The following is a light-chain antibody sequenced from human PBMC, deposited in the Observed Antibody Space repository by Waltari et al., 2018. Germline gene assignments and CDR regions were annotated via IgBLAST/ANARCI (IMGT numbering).Light chain of an antibody. V-gene: IGLV3-21*02. J-gene: IGLJ2*01. CDR2: DDT. Sequence: SYVLSQPPSVSVAPGQTARVSCGGENIATKSVHWYQQKPGQAPVLVLYDDTDRPSGIPERFSGSTAGDTATLSISRVEAGDEADYYCQVWDRRSDQVIFGGGTKLTVL. CDR3: QVWDRRSDQVI. CDR1: NIATKS.